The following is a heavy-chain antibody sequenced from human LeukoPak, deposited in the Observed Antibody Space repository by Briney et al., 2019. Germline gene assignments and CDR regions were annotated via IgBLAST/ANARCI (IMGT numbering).Heavy chain of an antibody. Sequence: GGSLRLSCAASGFTFNTYAMHWVRQAPGKGLERVAVIAYDGNNKYYADSVRGRFTVSRDNTKNTLFLQMNSLRPEDTAVYYCARDNNWGSTHYWSQGTLVTVSS. J-gene: IGHJ4*02. CDR2: IAYDGNNK. CDR3: ARDNNWGSTHY. V-gene: IGHV3-30-3*01. CDR1: GFTFNTYA. D-gene: IGHD7-27*01.